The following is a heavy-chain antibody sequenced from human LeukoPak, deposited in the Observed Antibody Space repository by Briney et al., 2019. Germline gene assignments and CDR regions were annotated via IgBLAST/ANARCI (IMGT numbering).Heavy chain of an antibody. CDR2: ISSSSSYI. V-gene: IGHV3-21*01. Sequence: GGSLRLSCAASGFTFSSYSMNWVRQAPGKGLEWVSSISSSSSYIYYADSVKGRFTISRDNAKNSLYLQMNSLRAEDTAVYYCAAYCSSTSCYISDFDYWGQGTLVTVSS. J-gene: IGHJ4*02. D-gene: IGHD2-2*02. CDR3: AAYCSSTSCYISDFDY. CDR1: GFTFSSYS.